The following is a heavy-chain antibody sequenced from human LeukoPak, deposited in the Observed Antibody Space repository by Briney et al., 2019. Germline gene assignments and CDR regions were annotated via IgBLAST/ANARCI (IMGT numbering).Heavy chain of an antibody. CDR1: GYSFTDYW. D-gene: IGHD3-22*01. CDR3: ARSRVPNGSGYYGC. CDR2: IYPGDSDT. J-gene: IGHJ4*02. V-gene: IGHV5-51*01. Sequence: GESLEISCKGSGYSFTDYWIGWVRQMPGKGLEWMGIIYPGDSDTRYSPSFQGQVTVSADKSISTAYLQWNSLKASDTAMYYCARSRVPNGSGYYGCWGQGTLVTVSS.